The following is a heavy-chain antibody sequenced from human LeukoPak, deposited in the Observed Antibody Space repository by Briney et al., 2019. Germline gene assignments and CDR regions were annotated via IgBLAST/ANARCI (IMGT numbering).Heavy chain of an antibody. V-gene: IGHV4-61*02. CDR1: GDSISSGNYY. J-gene: IGHJ6*03. CDR2: IYTSGST. Sequence: SETLSLTCTVSGDSISSGNYYWTWIRQPAGKGLEWIGRIYTSGSTNYNPSLKSRVTISVDTSKNQFSLKLSSVTAADTAVYYCAREVVVVITTGTKYYYMDVWGKGTTVTISS. D-gene: IGHD3-22*01. CDR3: AREVVVVITTGTKYYYMDV.